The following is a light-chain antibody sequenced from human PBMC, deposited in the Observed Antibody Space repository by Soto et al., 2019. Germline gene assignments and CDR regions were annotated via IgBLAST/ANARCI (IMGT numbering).Light chain of an antibody. CDR3: CSYTNLESVL. CDR1: SSDVGKYDA. CDR2: EVT. Sequence: QSVLAQPASVSGSPGQSITISCSGTSSDVGKYDAVSWYQQHPGKAPKFIIYEVTKRPSGISDRFSGSKSGNTASLTISGLQAEDEAHYYCCSYTNLESVLFGGGTKVTVL. J-gene: IGLJ2*01. V-gene: IGLV2-23*02.